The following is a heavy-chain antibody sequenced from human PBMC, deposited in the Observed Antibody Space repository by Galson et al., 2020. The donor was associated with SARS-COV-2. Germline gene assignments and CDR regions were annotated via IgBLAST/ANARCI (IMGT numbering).Heavy chain of an antibody. CDR3: VRDIASRDDGGNHFEY. Sequence: GGSLRLSCVVSGFTLGDYNMKWVRQAPGKGLEWVSSMSASGSYSFYADSMKGRFTISRDNTKNSLYLQMNSLRIEDTAVYYCVRDIASRDDGGNHFEYWGQGTLVTVSS. V-gene: IGHV3-21*05. CDR1: GFTLGDYN. J-gene: IGHJ4*02. D-gene: IGHD4-17*01. CDR2: MSASGSYS.